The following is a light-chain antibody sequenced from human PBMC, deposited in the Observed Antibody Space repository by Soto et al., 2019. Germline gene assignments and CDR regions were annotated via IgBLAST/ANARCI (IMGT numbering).Light chain of an antibody. CDR2: KAS. Sequence: DIQMTQSPSTLSGFVGDRVTITCRASQTISSWLAWYQQKPGKAPKLLIYKASTLKSGVPSRFSGSGSGTEFTLTISSLQPDDFATYYCQHYNSYSEAFXQGTKVDIK. V-gene: IGKV1-5*03. CDR3: QHYNSYSEA. CDR1: QTISSW. J-gene: IGKJ1*01.